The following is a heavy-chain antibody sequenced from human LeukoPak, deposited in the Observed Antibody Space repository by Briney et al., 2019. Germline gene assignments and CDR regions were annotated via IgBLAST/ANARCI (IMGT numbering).Heavy chain of an antibody. CDR1: GFTFSSYS. D-gene: IGHD3-9*01. CDR2: ITTSSTPI. J-gene: IGHJ3*01. V-gene: IGHV3-48*01. CDR3: ARDPLLTGYAFDV. Sequence: PGGSLRLSCAASGFTFSSYSMTWVRQAPGKGLEWVSYITTSSTPIYYADSVRGRFTISRDNAKNSLYLQMNSLRAEDTAVYYCARDPLLTGYAFDVWGQGTMVTVSS.